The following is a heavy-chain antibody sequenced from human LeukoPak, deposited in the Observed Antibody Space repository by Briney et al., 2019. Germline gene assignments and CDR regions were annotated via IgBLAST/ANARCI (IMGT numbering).Heavy chain of an antibody. J-gene: IGHJ3*02. CDR3: ARYKDTPFGEDAFDI. CDR1: GGSISSGDYY. Sequence: SETLSLTCTVSGGSISSGDYYWSWIRQPPGKGLEWIGYIYYSGSTYYNPSLKSRVTISVDTSKNQFSLKLSSVTAADTAVYYCARYKDTPFGEDAFDIWGQGTMVTVSS. V-gene: IGHV4-30-4*01. CDR2: IYYSGST. D-gene: IGHD3-10*01.